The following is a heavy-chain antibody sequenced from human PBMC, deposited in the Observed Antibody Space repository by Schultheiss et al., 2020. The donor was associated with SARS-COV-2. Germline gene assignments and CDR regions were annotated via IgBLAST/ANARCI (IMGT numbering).Heavy chain of an antibody. J-gene: IGHJ4*02. D-gene: IGHD4-17*01. V-gene: IGHV3-23*01. CDR1: GFTFSSYA. CDR2: ISGSGGST. Sequence: GESLKISCAASGFTFSSYAMHWVRQAPGKGLEWVSAISGSGGSTYYADSVKGRFTISRDNSKNTLYLQMNSLRAEDTAVYYCARAPNDYGDSLDYWGQGTLVTVSS. CDR3: ARAPNDYGDSLDY.